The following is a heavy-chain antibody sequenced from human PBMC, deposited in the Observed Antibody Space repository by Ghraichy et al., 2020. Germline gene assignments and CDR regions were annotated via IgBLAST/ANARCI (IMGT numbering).Heavy chain of an antibody. CDR2: TGTPAYST. V-gene: IGHV3-23*01. CDR1: GFTLSSYA. CDR3: AKGFWGAGAPHSYFDY. J-gene: IGHJ4*02. D-gene: IGHD3-3*01. Sequence: GGSLRLSCAASGFTLSSYAMGWVRQAPGKGLEWVSITGTPAYSTFYADSVKGRFTVSRDNSKNTLYLQMSSLRAEDTALYYCAKGFWGAGAPHSYFDYWGQGTLVTVSS.